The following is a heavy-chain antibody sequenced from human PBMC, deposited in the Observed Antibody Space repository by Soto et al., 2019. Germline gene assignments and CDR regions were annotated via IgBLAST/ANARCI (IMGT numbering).Heavy chain of an antibody. CDR1: GFTFSTYA. Sequence: EVQLLESGGGLVQPGGSLRLSCAASGFTFSTYAMRWVRQAPGKGLEWVSAISGRGDSTYYADSVKGRFTISRDNSKNTLSLQMNSLRAEDTAVYYCARRGSGSYYDYWGQGTRVTVSS. CDR3: ARRGSGSYYDY. D-gene: IGHD1-26*01. CDR2: ISGRGDST. J-gene: IGHJ4*02. V-gene: IGHV3-23*01.